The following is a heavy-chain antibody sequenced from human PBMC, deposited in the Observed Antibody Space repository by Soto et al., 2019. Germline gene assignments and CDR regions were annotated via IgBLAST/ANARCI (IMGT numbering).Heavy chain of an antibody. CDR2: INSDGSST. J-gene: IGHJ6*02. CDR1: GFTFSSYW. V-gene: IGHV3-74*01. Sequence: GSLRLSCAASGFTFSSYWMHWVRQAPGKGLVWVSRINSDGSSTSYADSVKGRFTISRDNAKNTLYLQMNSLRAEDTAVYYCARVEAGYNYYYGMDVWGQGTTVTVSS. CDR3: ARVEAGYNYYYGMDV. D-gene: IGHD3-9*01.